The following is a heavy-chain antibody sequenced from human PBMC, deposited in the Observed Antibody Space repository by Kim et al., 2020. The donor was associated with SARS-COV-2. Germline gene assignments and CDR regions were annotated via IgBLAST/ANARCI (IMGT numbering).Heavy chain of an antibody. CDR3: ARELGWELQYFDF. Sequence: GGSLRLSCTASGFTFSDFAMNWVRQAPGKGLEWVSVISYDSIYKHYADSVKGRFTISRDNSKSTVYLQVDSLRTEDTAVYYCARELGWELQYFDFWGQGT. V-gene: IGHV3-30-3*01. D-gene: IGHD1-26*01. CDR1: GFTFSDFA. J-gene: IGHJ4*02. CDR2: ISYDSIYK.